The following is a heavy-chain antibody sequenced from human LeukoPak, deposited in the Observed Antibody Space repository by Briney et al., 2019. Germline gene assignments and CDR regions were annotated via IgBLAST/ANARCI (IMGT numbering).Heavy chain of an antibody. Sequence: ASVKVSCKASGYTFTSYDINWVQQATGQGLEWMGWMNPNSGNTGYAQKFQGRVTMTRNTSISTAYMELSSLRSEDTAVYYCARGLRVSPSSVTLGYWGQGTLVTVSS. J-gene: IGHJ4*02. CDR3: ARGLRVSPSSVTLGY. V-gene: IGHV1-8*01. CDR2: MNPNSGNT. CDR1: GYTFTSYD. D-gene: IGHD4-17*01.